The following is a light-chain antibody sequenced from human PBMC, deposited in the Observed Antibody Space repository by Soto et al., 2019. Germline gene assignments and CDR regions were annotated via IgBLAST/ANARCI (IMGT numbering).Light chain of an antibody. CDR1: QSISSW. CDR2: DAS. J-gene: IGKJ1*01. CDR3: QQYNSYLWT. V-gene: IGKV1-5*01. Sequence: DIQMTPSPSTLSASLGDRVPITCRASQSISSWLAWYQQKPGKAPKLLIYDASSLESGVPSRFRGSGSGTEFTLTISSLQPDDFAPYYCQQYNSYLWTFGQGTQVDIK.